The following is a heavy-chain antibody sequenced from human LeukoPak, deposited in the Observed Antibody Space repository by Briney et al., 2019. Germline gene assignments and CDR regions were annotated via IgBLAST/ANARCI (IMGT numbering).Heavy chain of an antibody. V-gene: IGHV3-74*01. D-gene: IGHD1-20*01. J-gene: IGHJ4*02. CDR2: IKSDGITI. CDR1: GLTFSGYD. Sequence: SGGSLRLSCATSGLTFSGYDMHWVRQAPGKGLVWVSRIKSDGITITYADSVKGRFTISRDNAKNTLYLQMNSLRAEDTAVYYCLRDLNWSLDQWGQGTLVTVSS. CDR3: LRDLNWSLDQ.